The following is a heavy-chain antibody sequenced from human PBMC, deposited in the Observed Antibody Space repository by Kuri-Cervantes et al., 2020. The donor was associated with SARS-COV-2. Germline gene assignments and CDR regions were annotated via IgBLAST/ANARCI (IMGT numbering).Heavy chain of an antibody. V-gene: IGHV3-23*01. CDR1: GFTFSSYA. D-gene: IGHD5-24*01. Sequence: GGSLRLSCAASGFTFSSYAMSWVRQAPGKGLEWVSGISGGGGSTYYADSVKGRFTISRDNAKNSLYLQMNSLRAEDTAVYYCARATREGYDYWGQGALVTVSS. CDR3: ARATREGYDY. J-gene: IGHJ4*02. CDR2: ISGGGGST.